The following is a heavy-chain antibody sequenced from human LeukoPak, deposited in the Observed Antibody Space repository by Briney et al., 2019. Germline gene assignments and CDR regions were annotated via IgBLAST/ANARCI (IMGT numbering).Heavy chain of an antibody. CDR3: ARDKSVVRYFDWLFNC. CDR2: INPNSGGT. J-gene: IGHJ4*02. V-gene: IGHV1-2*06. Sequence: ASVKVSCKASGYTFTGYYMHWVRQAPGQGLEWMGRINPNSGGTNYAQKFQGRVTMTRDTSISTAYMELSRLRSDDTAVYYCARDKSVVRYFDWLFNCWGQGTLVTVSS. D-gene: IGHD3-9*01. CDR1: GYTFTGYY.